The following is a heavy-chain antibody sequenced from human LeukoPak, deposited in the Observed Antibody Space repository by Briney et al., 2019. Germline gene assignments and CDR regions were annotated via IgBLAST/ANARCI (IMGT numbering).Heavy chain of an antibody. J-gene: IGHJ4*02. CDR1: GYTFTSYG. Sequence: APVKVSCKASGYTFTSYGISWVRQAPGQGLEWMGWISAYNGNTNYAQKLQGRVTMTTDTSTSTAYMELRSLRSDDTAVYYCARLVYDFWSGYYVDYWGQGTLVTVSS. V-gene: IGHV1-18*01. D-gene: IGHD3-3*01. CDR2: ISAYNGNT. CDR3: ARLVYDFWSGYYVDY.